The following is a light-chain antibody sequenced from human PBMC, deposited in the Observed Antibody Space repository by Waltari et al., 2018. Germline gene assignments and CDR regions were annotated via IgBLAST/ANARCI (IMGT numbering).Light chain of an antibody. V-gene: IGLV2-14*01. CDR2: EVS. Sequence: QSALTQPASVSGSPGQSITISCTGTSSDIGAYTYVSWYQQYPDKAPKLIIYEVSNRPSGVSNRFSGSKSGNSASLSISGLQAEDESDYYCSSFTSTNTLLFGGGTKLTVL. J-gene: IGLJ3*02. CDR1: SSDIGAYTY. CDR3: SSFTSTNTLL.